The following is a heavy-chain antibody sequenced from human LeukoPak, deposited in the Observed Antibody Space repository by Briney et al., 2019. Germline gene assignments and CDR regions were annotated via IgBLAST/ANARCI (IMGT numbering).Heavy chain of an antibody. CDR2: IYYSGST. CDR3: ARGQWELSDY. Sequence: PSETLSLTCTVSGGSISSYYWSWIRRPPGKGLEWIGYIYYSGSTNYNPSLKSRVTISVDTSKNQFSLKLSSVTAADTAVYYCARGQWELSDYWGQGTLVTVSS. CDR1: GGSISSYY. V-gene: IGHV4-59*01. D-gene: IGHD1-26*01. J-gene: IGHJ4*02.